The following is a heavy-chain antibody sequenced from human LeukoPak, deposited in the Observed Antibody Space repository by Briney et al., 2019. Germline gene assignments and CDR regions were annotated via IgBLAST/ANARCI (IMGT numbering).Heavy chain of an antibody. D-gene: IGHD3-10*01. CDR3: AREGWFGNYYYYGMDV. CDR1: GFTVSSNY. Sequence: GGSLRLSCAASGFTVSSNYMSWVRQAPGKGLEWVSVIYSGGSTYYADSVKGRFTISRDNSKNTLYLQMNSLRAEDTAVYYCAREGWFGNYYYYGMDVWGQGTTVTVSS. V-gene: IGHV3-66*01. J-gene: IGHJ6*02. CDR2: IYSGGST.